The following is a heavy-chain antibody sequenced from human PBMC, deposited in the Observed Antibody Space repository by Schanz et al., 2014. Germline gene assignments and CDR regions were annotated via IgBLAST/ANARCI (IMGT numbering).Heavy chain of an antibody. CDR1: GFTFSAYA. Sequence: EVQLLESGGGLVQPGESLRLSCPASGFTFSAYAMHWVRQAPGKGLEWVSIISNTGTFIYYADSVRGRFVISRDNAKSSLFLQMKGLRAEDTAVYYCVRDAYLQIRGTVFDSWGPGNLVTVSS. CDR3: VRDAYLQIRGTVFDS. CDR2: ISNTGTFI. D-gene: IGHD1-1*01. V-gene: IGHV3-48*03. J-gene: IGHJ4*02.